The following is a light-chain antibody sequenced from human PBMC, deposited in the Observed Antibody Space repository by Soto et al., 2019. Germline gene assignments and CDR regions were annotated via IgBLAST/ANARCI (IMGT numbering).Light chain of an antibody. CDR2: GAS. CDR1: QAVSSN. CDR3: HQYDDGPYT. V-gene: IGKV3-15*01. J-gene: IGKJ2*01. Sequence: EIVVTQSPATLSVSPGERATLSCRASQAVSSNLAWYQQKPGQTPRLLIYGASTRATTIPVRFSGSGSGTEFTLTISSLQSEDFAVYYCHQYDDGPYTFGQGTKVDIK.